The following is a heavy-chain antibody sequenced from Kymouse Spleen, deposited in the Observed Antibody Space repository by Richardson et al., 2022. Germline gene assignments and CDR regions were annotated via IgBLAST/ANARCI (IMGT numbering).Heavy chain of an antibody. CDR3: TLAAAGENYYGMDV. CDR1: GFTFGDYA. J-gene: IGHJ6*02. V-gene: IGHV3-49*05. CDR2: IRSKAYGGTT. Sequence: EVQLVESGGGLVKPGRSLRLSCTASGFTFGDYAMSWFRQAPGKGLEWVGFIRSKAYGGTTEYAASVKGRFTISRDDSKSIAYLQMNSLKTEDTAVYYCTLAAAGENYYGMDVWGQGTTVTVSS. D-gene: IGHD6-13*01.